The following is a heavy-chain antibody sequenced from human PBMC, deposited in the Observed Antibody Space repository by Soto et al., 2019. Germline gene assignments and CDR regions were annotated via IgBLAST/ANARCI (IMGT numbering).Heavy chain of an antibody. CDR2: ISPDGGNQ. V-gene: IGHV3-30-3*01. Sequence: LGLSCVASGFIFSDYSMHWARQAPGKGLVWVALISPDGGNQYYSESAKGRFTISRDNSKNTLYLQMNDLRPDDTALYYCARENSRIAPRLFQHWGHGSLVTVSS. D-gene: IGHD6-6*01. CDR1: GFIFSDYS. CDR3: ARENSRIAPRLFQH. J-gene: IGHJ1*01.